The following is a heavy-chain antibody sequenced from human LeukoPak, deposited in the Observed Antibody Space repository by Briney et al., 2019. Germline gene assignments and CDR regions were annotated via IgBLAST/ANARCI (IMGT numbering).Heavy chain of an antibody. V-gene: IGHV4-38-2*01. D-gene: IGHD2-21*02. CDR3: ARVMVVVTAKYSWFDP. Sequence: SETLSLTCAVSGYSISSGYYWGWIRRPPGKGLEWIGSIYHSGSTYYNPSLKSRVTISVDTSKNQFSLKLSSVTAADTAVYYCARVMVVVTAKYSWFDPWGQGTLVTVSS. CDR1: GYSISSGYY. CDR2: IYHSGST. J-gene: IGHJ5*02.